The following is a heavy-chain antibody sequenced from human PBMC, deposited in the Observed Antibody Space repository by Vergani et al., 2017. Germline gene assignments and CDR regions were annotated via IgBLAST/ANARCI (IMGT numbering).Heavy chain of an antibody. CDR2: IIPILGIA. J-gene: IGHJ6*02. Sequence: QVQLVHSGAEVKKPGSSVKVSCKASGGTFSSYTISWVRQAPGPGLEWMGRIIPILGIANDAQKFKGRVTITEDKSKSTAYMELSSLRSEDTAVYYCARDCAVAGTGNYYYGMDVWGQGTTVTVSS. D-gene: IGHD6-19*01. CDR1: GGTFSSYT. V-gene: IGHV1-69*04. CDR3: ARDCAVAGTGNYYYGMDV.